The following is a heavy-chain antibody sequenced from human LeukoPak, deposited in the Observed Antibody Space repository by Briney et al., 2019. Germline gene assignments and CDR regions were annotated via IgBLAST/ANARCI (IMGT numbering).Heavy chain of an antibody. CDR3: ARGIRGTTASFDS. J-gene: IGHJ4*02. Sequence: SHPLSLSCGICWDSVSCYIGAWRWIRQSPSGGLGWLGRTYYRSQWYSDYAVSVKSQLTINPDTSKNPVSLHLTCVTPGDTAAYYCARGIRGTTASFDSWGQGTLVTVSS. V-gene: IGHV6-1*01. CDR2: TYYRSQWYS. D-gene: IGHD1-1*01. CDR1: WDSVSCYIGA.